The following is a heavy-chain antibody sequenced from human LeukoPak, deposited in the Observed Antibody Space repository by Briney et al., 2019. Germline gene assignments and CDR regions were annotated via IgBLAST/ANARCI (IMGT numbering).Heavy chain of an antibody. CDR2: MHYSGNT. CDR3: ARFFGSGSYYNELPHWFDP. CDR1: GASITSYY. Sequence: PSETLSLTCTVSGASITSYYWSWIRQPPGKGLEWIGYMHYSGNTKYNPSLKSRATISVDTSKNHFSLKLSSVTAADTAVYYCARFFGSGSYYNELPHWFDPWGQGTLVTVSS. D-gene: IGHD3-10*01. J-gene: IGHJ5*02. V-gene: IGHV4-59*01.